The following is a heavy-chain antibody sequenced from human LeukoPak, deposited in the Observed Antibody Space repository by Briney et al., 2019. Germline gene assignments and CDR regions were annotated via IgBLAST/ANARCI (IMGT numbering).Heavy chain of an antibody. V-gene: IGHV3-30*02. Sequence: GGSLRLSCAASGFTFSSYGMHWVRQAPGKRLEWVAFIRYDGSNKYYADSVKGRFTISRDNSKNTLYLQMNSLRAEDTAVYYCAKPLYSGGWYFDYWGQGTLVTVSS. CDR3: AKPLYSGGWYFDY. D-gene: IGHD6-19*01. J-gene: IGHJ4*02. CDR1: GFTFSSYG. CDR2: IRYDGSNK.